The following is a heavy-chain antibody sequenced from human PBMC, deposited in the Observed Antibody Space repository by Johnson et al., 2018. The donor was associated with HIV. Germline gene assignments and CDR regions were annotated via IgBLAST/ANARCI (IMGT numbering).Heavy chain of an antibody. CDR3: ARAQGDRGAYDAFDI. Sequence: VQLLESGGGVVQPGGSLRLSCAASGFPFSSHWMSWVRQAPGKGLEWVASINQDEGEKYYVDSVKGRFTISRDNSKNTLYLQMNSLRAEDTAVYYCARAQGDRGAYDAFDIWGQGTMVTISS. V-gene: IGHV3-7*01. CDR2: INQDEGEK. D-gene: IGHD3-10*01. J-gene: IGHJ3*02. CDR1: GFPFSSHW.